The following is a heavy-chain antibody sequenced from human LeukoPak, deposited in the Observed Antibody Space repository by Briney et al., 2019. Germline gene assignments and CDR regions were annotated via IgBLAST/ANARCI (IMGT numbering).Heavy chain of an antibody. V-gene: IGHV4-59*01. D-gene: IGHD3-3*01. J-gene: IGHJ6*03. CDR1: GGSISSYY. CDR3: AGTPGHDFWSGNYYYMDV. CDR2: IYYSGST. Sequence: SETLSLTCTVSGGSISSYYWSWIRQPPGKGLEWFGYIYYSGSTNYNPSLKSRVTISVDTSKNQFSLKLSSVTAADTAVYYFAGTPGHDFWSGNYYYMDVWGKGTTVTVSS.